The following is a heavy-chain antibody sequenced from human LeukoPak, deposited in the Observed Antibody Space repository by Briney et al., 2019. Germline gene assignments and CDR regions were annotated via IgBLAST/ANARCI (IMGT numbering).Heavy chain of an antibody. CDR2: INSDGSST. CDR3: ARGLTRTNAFDF. Sequence: GGSLRLSCAASGFTFSSYWMHWVRQAPGKGLVWVSRINSDGSSTNYVDSVKGRFTISRDNAKNTLYLQMNSLRAEDTAVYYCARGLTRTNAFDFLGQGTLVTVS. V-gene: IGHV3-74*01. CDR1: GFTFSSYW. J-gene: IGHJ3*01. D-gene: IGHD1/OR15-1a*01.